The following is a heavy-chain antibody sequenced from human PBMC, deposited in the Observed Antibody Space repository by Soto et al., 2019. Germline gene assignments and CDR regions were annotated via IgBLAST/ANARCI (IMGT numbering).Heavy chain of an antibody. CDR1: GGSFSGYY. J-gene: IGHJ4*02. D-gene: IGHD6-6*01. Sequence: PSETLSLTCAVYGGSFSGYYWSWIRQPPGKGLEWIGDINHSGITNYNPSLKSRVTISVDTSKNQFSLILSSVTAADTAVYYCARSAAMAVLYYFDHWGQGILVTVSS. CDR3: ARSAAMAVLYYFDH. CDR2: INHSGIT. V-gene: IGHV4-34*01.